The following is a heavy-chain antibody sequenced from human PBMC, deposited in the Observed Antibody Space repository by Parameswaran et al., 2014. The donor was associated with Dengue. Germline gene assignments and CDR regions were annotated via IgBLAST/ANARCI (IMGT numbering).Heavy chain of an antibody. CDR2: IKSKTDGGTT. D-gene: IGHD6-13*01. Sequence: WIRQPPGKGLEWVGRIKSKTDGGTTDYAAPVKGRFTISRDDSKNTLYLQMNSLKTEDTAVYYCTTDPGYSSSCVYWGQGTLVTVSS. CDR3: TTDPGYSSSCVY. V-gene: IGHV3-15*01. J-gene: IGHJ4*02.